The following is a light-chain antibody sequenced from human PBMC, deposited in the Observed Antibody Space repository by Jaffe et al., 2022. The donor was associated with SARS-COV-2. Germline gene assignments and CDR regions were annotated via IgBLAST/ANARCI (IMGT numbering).Light chain of an antibody. Sequence: QTVVTQESSFSVSPGGTLTLTCGLSSGSVSSNYYPSWYQQTPGQAPRTLIYSTNTRSSGVPDRFSGSIVGNKAALTITGAQADDESDYYCVLYMGSGIWVFGGGTKLTVL. CDR1: SGSVSSNYY. CDR2: STN. CDR3: VLYMGSGIWV. J-gene: IGLJ3*02. V-gene: IGLV8-61*01.